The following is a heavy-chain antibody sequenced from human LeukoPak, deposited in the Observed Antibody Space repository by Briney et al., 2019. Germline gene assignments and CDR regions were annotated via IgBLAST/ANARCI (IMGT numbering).Heavy chain of an antibody. Sequence: TGGSLRLSCAASGFTFSTYAMHWVRQAPGKGLEWVAVMSYDGSNKYYADSVKGRFTISRDNSKNTLYLEMNSLRAEDTAVYYCAREGLDYGDYEVYWGQGTLVTVSS. V-gene: IGHV3-30*04. J-gene: IGHJ4*02. CDR1: GFTFSTYA. D-gene: IGHD4-17*01. CDR2: MSYDGSNK. CDR3: AREGLDYGDYEVY.